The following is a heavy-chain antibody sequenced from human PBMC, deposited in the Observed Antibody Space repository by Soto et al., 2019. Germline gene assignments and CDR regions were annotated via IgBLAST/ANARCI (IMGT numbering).Heavy chain of an antibody. Sequence: QAQLQESGPGPVKPSETLSLTCTVSAGSVSGDTHYWSWIRQPPGKGLEWIGDIYNSGSTNYNPSLKRRVTIPVDTSKNQFSLKLSSVTAADTAVYYCARGYRTSWYWFDLWGRGTLVTVSS. CDR2: IYNSGST. CDR1: AGSVSGDTHY. J-gene: IGHJ2*01. CDR3: ARGYRTSWYWFDL. V-gene: IGHV4-61*01. D-gene: IGHD6-13*01.